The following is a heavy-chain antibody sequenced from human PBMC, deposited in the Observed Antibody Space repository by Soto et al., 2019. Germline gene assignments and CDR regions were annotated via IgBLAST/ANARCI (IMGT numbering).Heavy chain of an antibody. V-gene: IGHV1-69*08. D-gene: IGHD3-10*01. CDR2: NIPIVGKP. CDR1: GGTFSSYT. J-gene: IGHJ4*02. CDR3: ARAYGSGSYRHFDY. Sequence: QVQLVQSGAEVKKPGSSVKVSCKASGGTFSSYTFSWVRQAPGQGLEWMGRNIPIVGKPNYAQKFQGRVTIXAXKXXSTAYMELISLRSEDTAVYYCARAYGSGSYRHFDYWGQGTLVTVAS.